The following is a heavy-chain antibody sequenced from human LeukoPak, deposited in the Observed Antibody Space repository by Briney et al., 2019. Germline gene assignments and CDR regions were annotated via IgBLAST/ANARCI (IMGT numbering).Heavy chain of an antibody. V-gene: IGHV4-59*01. CDR1: GGSITPFY. CDR2: IFSGGST. CDR3: ARGRYGWLPFDY. J-gene: IGHJ4*02. Sequence: ETLSLTCTVPGGSITPFYWSWTRQAPGKGLEWIGYIFSGGSTNYNPSLRSRVTISVETSKNQFSLKLSSVTAADTAVYYCARGRYGWLPFDYWGQGTLVTVSS. D-gene: IGHD3-16*01.